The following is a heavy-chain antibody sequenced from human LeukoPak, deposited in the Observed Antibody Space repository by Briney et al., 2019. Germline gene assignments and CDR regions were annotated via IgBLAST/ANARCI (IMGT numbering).Heavy chain of an antibody. Sequence: SETLSLTCTVSGGAISSSRYDWGWIRQPPGKGLEWLGSIYYSGSTYQNPSLKSRVTISVDTSKNQFSLKLSSVTAADTAVYYCARDCSGGSCYPGGFDYWGQGTLVNVSS. CDR1: GGAISSSRYD. CDR2: IYYSGST. J-gene: IGHJ4*02. CDR3: ARDCSGGSCYPGGFDY. V-gene: IGHV4-39*01. D-gene: IGHD2-15*01.